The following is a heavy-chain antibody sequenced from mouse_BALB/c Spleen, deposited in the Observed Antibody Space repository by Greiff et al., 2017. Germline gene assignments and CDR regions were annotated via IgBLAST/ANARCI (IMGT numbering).Heavy chain of an antibody. CDR3: ARQLDWYFDV. CDR1: GFAFSSYD. Sequence: VESGGGLVKPGGSLKLSCAASGFAFSSYDMSWVRQTPEKRLEWVAYISSGGGSTYYPDTVKGRFTISRDNAKNTLYLQMSSLKSEDTAMYYCARQLDWYFDVWGAGTTVTVSS. D-gene: IGHD4-1*01. V-gene: IGHV5-12-1*01. CDR2: ISSGGGST. J-gene: IGHJ1*01.